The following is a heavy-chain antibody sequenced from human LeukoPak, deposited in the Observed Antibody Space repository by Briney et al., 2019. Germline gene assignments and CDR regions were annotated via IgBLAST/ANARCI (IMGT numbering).Heavy chain of an antibody. CDR2: IYYSGST. D-gene: IGHD5-12*01. CDR1: GGSISSGGYY. Sequence: SETLSLTCTVSGGSISSGGYYWGWLRQHPGKGLEGIGYIYYSGSTYYNPSLKSRVTISVDTSKNQFSLKLSSVTAADTAVYYCARAVDIVATILFDYWGQGTLVTVSS. J-gene: IGHJ4*02. V-gene: IGHV4-31*03. CDR3: ARAVDIVATILFDY.